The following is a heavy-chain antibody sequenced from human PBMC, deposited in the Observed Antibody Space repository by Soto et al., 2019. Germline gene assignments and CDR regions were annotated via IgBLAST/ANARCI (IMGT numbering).Heavy chain of an antibody. CDR1: GFTFSDYY. CDR3: ARVNRNWGGLNWFDP. D-gene: IGHD7-27*01. V-gene: IGHV3-11*01. CDR2: ISSSGSTI. J-gene: IGHJ5*02. Sequence: QVQLVESGGGLVKPGGSLRLSCAASGFTFSDYYMSWIRQAPGKGLEWVSYISSSGSTIYYADSVKGRFTISRDNAKNXLXXXXXXLRAEDTAVYYCARVNRNWGGLNWFDPWGQGTLVTVSS.